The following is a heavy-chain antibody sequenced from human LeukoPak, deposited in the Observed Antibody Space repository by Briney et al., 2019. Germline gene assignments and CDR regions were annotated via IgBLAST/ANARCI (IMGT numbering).Heavy chain of an antibody. J-gene: IGHJ4*02. D-gene: IGHD1-14*01. CDR1: GFTFSSYS. V-gene: IGHV3-21*01. CDR3: ARDPTRGGITDY. Sequence: GGSLRLSCAASGFTFSSYSMNWVRQAPGKGLEWVSSISSSSSYIYYADSVKGRFTISRDNAKNSLYLQMNSLRAEDTAVYYCARDPTRGGITDYWGQGTLVTVSS. CDR2: ISSSSSYI.